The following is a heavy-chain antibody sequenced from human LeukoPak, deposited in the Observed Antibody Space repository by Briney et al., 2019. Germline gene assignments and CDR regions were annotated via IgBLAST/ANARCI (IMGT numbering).Heavy chain of an antibody. V-gene: IGHV4-59*08. D-gene: IGHD2-15*01. CDR3: ARHRCSGGSCYPMNWFDP. Sequence: SETLSLTCTVSGGSINSYYWSWIRQPPGKGLECIGYIHYTGSTNYNPSLKSRVTISVDTSKNQFSLKLSSVTAADTAVYYCARHRCSGGSCYPMNWFDPWGQGTLVTVSS. J-gene: IGHJ5*02. CDR2: IHYTGST. CDR1: GGSINSYY.